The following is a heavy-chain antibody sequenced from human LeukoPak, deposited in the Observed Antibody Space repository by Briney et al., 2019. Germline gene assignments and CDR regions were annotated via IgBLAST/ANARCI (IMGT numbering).Heavy chain of an antibody. CDR3: ATSHDVKTAPYDL. Sequence: PSETLSLTCTVSGGSISSYCWSWVRQSPGKGLEWIGYIFTSGRTDYNPSLKSRVTMSVDTSKNQLSMELRFLTAADTAVYYCATSHDVKTAPYDLWGQGTLVTVSS. CDR2: IFTSGRT. CDR1: GGSISSYC. D-gene: IGHD2-21*01. J-gene: IGHJ5*02. V-gene: IGHV4-4*09.